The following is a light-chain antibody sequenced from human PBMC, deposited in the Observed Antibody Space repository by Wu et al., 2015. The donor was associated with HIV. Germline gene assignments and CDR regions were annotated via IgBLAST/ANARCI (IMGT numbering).Light chain of an antibody. CDR1: QSVSSRS. CDR2: GAS. Sequence: EIVLTQSPGTLSLSPGERAILSCRASQSVSSRSVAWYQQKPGQAPRLLIYGASSRATGIPDRFSGSGSGTDFTLTISRLEPEDLAVFYCQQYGGSPPTFGQGDQGGNQT. J-gene: IGKJ1*01. V-gene: IGKV3-20*01. CDR3: QQYGGSPPT.